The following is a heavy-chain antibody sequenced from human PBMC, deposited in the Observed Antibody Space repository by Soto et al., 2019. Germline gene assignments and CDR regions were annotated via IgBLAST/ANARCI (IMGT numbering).Heavy chain of an antibody. CDR1: GYTFTSYG. J-gene: IGHJ6*02. V-gene: IGHV1-18*01. CDR3: ARDIVVVPAAEQSYYYYGMDV. CDR2: ISAYNGNT. Sequence: QVQLVQSGAEVKKPGASVKVSCKASGYTFTSYGISWVRQAPGQGLEWMGWISAYNGNTNYAQKLQGRVTMTTDTSTSTAYMELRSLGSDDTAVYYCARDIVVVPAAEQSYYYYGMDVWGQGTTVTVSS. D-gene: IGHD2-2*01.